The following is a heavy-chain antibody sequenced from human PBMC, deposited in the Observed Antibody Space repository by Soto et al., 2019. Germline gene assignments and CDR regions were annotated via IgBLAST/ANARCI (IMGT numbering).Heavy chain of an antibody. V-gene: IGHV3-33*01. CDR2: IWYDGSNK. D-gene: IGHD3-10*01. J-gene: IGHJ4*02. CDR1: GFTFSSYG. CDR3: ARDMVRGVIIPRNPGPLSWPPVDY. Sequence: PGGSLRLSCAASGFTFSSYGMHWVRQAPGKGLEWVAVIWYDGSNKYYADSVKGRFTISRDNSKNTLYLQMNSLRAEDTAVYYCARDMVRGVIIPRNPGPLSWPPVDYWGQGTLVTVSS.